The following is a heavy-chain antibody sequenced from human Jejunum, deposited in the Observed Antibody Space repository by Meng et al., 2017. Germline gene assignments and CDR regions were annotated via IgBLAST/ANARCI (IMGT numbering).Heavy chain of an antibody. CDR1: GCSRSTSGVG. V-gene: IGHV2-5*02. J-gene: IGHJ4*02. CDR2: IDWDDDN. D-gene: IGHD3-3*01. Sequence: QITLKESGPTLVTLTLTLTLTCTFSGCSRSTSGVGVGWLRQPPGKALECFAHIDWDDDNQYPPYLQNRLTINTDSSKNQLVLTLTNMYAVDTDTYYCAHGDYDFPYWGQGTLVTVSS. CDR3: AHGDYDFPY.